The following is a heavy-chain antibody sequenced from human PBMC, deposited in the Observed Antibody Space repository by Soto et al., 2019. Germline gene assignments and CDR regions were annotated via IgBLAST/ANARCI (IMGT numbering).Heavy chain of an antibody. CDR3: ARAYSSSLDYYYYNYMDV. CDR1: GGSISSYY. D-gene: IGHD6-13*01. CDR2: IYYSGST. V-gene: IGHV4-59*01. J-gene: IGHJ6*03. Sequence: QVQLQESGPGLVKPSETLSLTCTVSGGSISSYYWSWIRQPPGKGLAWIGYIYYSGSTNNNPSLKSRVTTSVDTSKKQFSLKLSSVTAADTAVYYCARAYSSSLDYYYYNYMDVWGQGTTVTVSS.